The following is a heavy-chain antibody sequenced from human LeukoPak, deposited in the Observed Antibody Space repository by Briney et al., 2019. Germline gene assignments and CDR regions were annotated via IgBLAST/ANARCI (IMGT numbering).Heavy chain of an antibody. CDR2: INPNSGST. D-gene: IGHD3-16*01. CDR3: TRELGSGLASDY. Sequence: ASVKVSCKASGYTFTGYFLHWVRQAPGQGLEWMGWINPNSGSTNYAQEFQGRVSMTRDTSITTVYMELSRLTSDDTAVYYCTRELGSGLASDYWGQGTLVTVSS. CDR1: GYTFTGYF. J-gene: IGHJ4*02. V-gene: IGHV1-2*02.